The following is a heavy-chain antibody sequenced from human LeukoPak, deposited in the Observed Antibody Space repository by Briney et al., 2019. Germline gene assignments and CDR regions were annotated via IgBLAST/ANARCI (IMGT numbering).Heavy chain of an antibody. CDR2: FHDSEST. V-gene: IGHV4-59*01. CDR3: ARGDASGRPGIAFDF. Sequence: SETLSLICNVSGGSISSNYWSWIRQPPGKGLEGIGYFHDSESTNYNPSLKSRVSISVDTSKKQVSLKLSSVTAADTAVYYCARGDASGRPGIAFDFWGQGTLVTVSS. CDR1: GGSISSNY. J-gene: IGHJ4*02. D-gene: IGHD1-26*01.